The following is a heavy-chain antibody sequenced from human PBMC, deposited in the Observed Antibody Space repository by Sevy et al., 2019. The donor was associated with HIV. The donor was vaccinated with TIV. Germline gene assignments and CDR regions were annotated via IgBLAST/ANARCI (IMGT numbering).Heavy chain of an antibody. Sequence: SETLSLTCAVYGGSFSGYYWSWIRQPPGKGLEWIGEINHSGSTNYNPSLKSRVTISVDTSKNQFSLRLSSVTAADTAVYYWARFRLYGSGSYYPNYYYYGMDVWGQGTTVTVSS. D-gene: IGHD3-10*01. CDR2: INHSGST. CDR1: GGSFSGYY. V-gene: IGHV4-34*01. CDR3: ARFRLYGSGSYYPNYYYYGMDV. J-gene: IGHJ6*02.